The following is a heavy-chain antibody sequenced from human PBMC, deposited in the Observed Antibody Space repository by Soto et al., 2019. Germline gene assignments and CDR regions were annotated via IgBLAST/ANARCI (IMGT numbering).Heavy chain of an antibody. CDR1: GASISYGGFS. V-gene: IGHV4-30-2*06. CDR3: ARCGGDDTFDY. J-gene: IGHJ4*02. D-gene: IGHD2-21*02. CDR2: ISHLENT. Sequence: QLQLQESGSGVVKTSETLSLTCTVSGASISYGGFSWSWIRQSPGKGLEWIGYISHLENTYLHPSLKSRRALSLARTRNQCFLKLRSVTAADIAVYYCARCGGDDTFDYWGQGVMVTVSS.